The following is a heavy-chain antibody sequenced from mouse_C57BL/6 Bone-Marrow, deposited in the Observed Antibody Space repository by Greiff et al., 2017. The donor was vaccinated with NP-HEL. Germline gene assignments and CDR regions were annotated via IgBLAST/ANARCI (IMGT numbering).Heavy chain of an antibody. J-gene: IGHJ4*01. D-gene: IGHD2-5*01. V-gene: IGHV1-7*01. CDR1: GYTFTSYC. Sequence: VQLLESGAELVKPGASVKLSCKASGYTFTSYCMHWVKQRPGQGLEWIGYINPSSGYTKYNQKFKDKATLTADTSSSTAYMQLSSLTYEDSAVDYWASWGDSKLYARDYWGQGTSVTVSA. CDR3: ASWGDSKLYARDY. CDR2: INPSSGYT.